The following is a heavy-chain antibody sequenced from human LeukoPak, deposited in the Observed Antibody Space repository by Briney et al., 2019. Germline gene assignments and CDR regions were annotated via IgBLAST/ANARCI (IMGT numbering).Heavy chain of an antibody. CDR2: IKQDGSEK. D-gene: IGHD3-10*01. CDR1: GFTFSSYW. Sequence: GGSLRLSCAASGFTFSSYWMSWVRQAPGKGLEWVANIKQDGSEKYYVDSVKGRFTISRDNAKNSLYLQMTSLRAEDTAVYYCAKFVYYGSGVDAFDIWGQGTMVTVSS. V-gene: IGHV3-7*03. J-gene: IGHJ3*02. CDR3: AKFVYYGSGVDAFDI.